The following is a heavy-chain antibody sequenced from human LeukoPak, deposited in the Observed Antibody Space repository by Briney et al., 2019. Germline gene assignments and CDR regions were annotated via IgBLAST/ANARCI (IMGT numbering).Heavy chain of an antibody. CDR2: ISNDSVDK. V-gene: IGHV3-11*04. CDR1: GFTFSDYY. CDR3: ARRDWVSGAVRAFDI. Sequence: GGSLRLSCVGSGFTFSDYYMSWISQVPGKGTEWVSYISNDSVDKYYVDSVRGRFTISRDNAKKSMYLQMSGLRVEDTAVYYCARRDWVSGAVRAFDIWGQGTMVTVSS. D-gene: IGHD3-3*01. J-gene: IGHJ3*02.